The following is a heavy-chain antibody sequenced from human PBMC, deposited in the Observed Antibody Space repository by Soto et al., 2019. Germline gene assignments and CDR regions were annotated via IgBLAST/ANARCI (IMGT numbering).Heavy chain of an antibody. V-gene: IGHV4-34*01. CDR3: ARGECSSNYCFTRWAIEI. D-gene: IGHD2-2*01. CDR1: GGSFSAYH. CDR2: ISHSRST. J-gene: IGHJ3*02. Sequence: SETLSLTCAVSGGSFSAYHWTWIRQTPGKGLEWIGEISHSRSTNYKPSLKSRVTISADPSKKQFSLNLTSMTAADSGVYYCARGECSSNYCFTRWAIEIWGQGTVVTVSS.